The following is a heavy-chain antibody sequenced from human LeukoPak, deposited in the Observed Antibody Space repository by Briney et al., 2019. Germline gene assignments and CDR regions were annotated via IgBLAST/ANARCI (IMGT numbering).Heavy chain of an antibody. CDR1: GGTFSNSG. D-gene: IGHD3-3*01. Sequence: VASVKVSCKTSGGTFSNSGISWVRQAPGQGPEGMGGIIPVFGTPNYAQKFQGRLTITADRSTTTAYMELSSLTSDDTAVYYCARERLARFPYFDYWGQGTLVAVSS. J-gene: IGHJ4*02. V-gene: IGHV1-69*06. CDR3: ARERLARFPYFDY. CDR2: IIPVFGTP.